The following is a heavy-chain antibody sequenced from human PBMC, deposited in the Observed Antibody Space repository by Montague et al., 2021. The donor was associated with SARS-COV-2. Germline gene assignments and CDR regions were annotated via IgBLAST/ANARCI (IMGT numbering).Heavy chain of an antibody. D-gene: IGHD5-24*01. V-gene: IGHV4-59*12. CDR3: ARDGYNAHQNYWYFDL. J-gene: IGHJ2*01. Sequence: SETLSLTCTVSGGSISTYYRSWIRQPPGKGLEWIGYIYYSGSTNYSPPLKSRVTISVDTSKNQFSLKLSSVTAADTAVYYCARDGYNAHQNYWYFDLWGRGTLVTVSS. CDR1: GGSISTYY. CDR2: IYYSGST.